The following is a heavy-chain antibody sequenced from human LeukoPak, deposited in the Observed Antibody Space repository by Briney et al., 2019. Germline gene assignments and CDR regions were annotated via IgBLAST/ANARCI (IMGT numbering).Heavy chain of an antibody. J-gene: IGHJ5*02. V-gene: IGHV4-34*01. D-gene: IGHD4-17*01. CDR3: ARGDYGDYGS. CDR1: GGSFSGYY. CDR2: INHSGST. Sequence: SETLSLTCAVYGGSFSGYYWSCIRPPPGGGVEWIGEINHSGSTNYNPSLKSRVTISVDTSKNQFSLKLSSVTAADTAVYYCARGDYGDYGSWGQGTLVTVSS.